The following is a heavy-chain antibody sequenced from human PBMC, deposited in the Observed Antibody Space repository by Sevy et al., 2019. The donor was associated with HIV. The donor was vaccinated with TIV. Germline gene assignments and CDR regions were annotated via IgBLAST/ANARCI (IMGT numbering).Heavy chain of an antibody. V-gene: IGHV3-73*01. Sequence: GGSLRLSCAASGFTFGGSAMHWVRQASGKGLEWVGRIRSKANNYATAHAASVKGRFTISRDDSKNTAYLQMNSLKTEDTTVYSSTRLGGTVVTPYYAMDVWGQGTTVTVSS. CDR1: GFTFGGSA. J-gene: IGHJ6*02. CDR2: IRSKANNYAT. D-gene: IGHD2-21*02. CDR3: TRLGGTVVTPYYAMDV.